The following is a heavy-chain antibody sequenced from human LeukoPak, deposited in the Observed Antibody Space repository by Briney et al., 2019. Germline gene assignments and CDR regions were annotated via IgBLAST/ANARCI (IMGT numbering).Heavy chain of an antibody. CDR1: GFTFSSYS. CDR2: ISSSSSYI. J-gene: IGHJ6*04. CDR3: AKDSSSMVRGVITNYYGMDV. D-gene: IGHD3-10*01. Sequence: GGSLRLSCAASGFTFSSYSMNWVRQAPGKGLEWVSSISSSSSYIYYADSVKGRFTISRDNAKNSLYLQMNSLRAEDTAVYYCAKDSSSMVRGVITNYYGMDVWGKGTTVTVSS. V-gene: IGHV3-21*01.